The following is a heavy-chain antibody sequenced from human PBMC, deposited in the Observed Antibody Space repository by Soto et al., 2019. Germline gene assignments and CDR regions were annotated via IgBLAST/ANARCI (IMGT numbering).Heavy chain of an antibody. CDR2: ISGRGENT. V-gene: IGHV3-23*01. CDR1: GFTFSVFA. CDR3: AKDRGTGDYGVNAVDI. D-gene: IGHD7-27*01. Sequence: VQLLESGGGLVQPGGSLRLSCAASGFTFSVFAMSWVRQAPGKGLELVSTISGRGENTYYADSVKGRFTISRDNSKNTLNLQMNSLRGEDTDVYYCAKDRGTGDYGVNAVDIWGQGTMVTVAS. J-gene: IGHJ3*02.